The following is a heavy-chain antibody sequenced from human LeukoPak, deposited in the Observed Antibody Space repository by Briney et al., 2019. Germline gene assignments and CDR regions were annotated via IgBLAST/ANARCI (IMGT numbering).Heavy chain of an antibody. Sequence: PGGSLRLSCAASGFTFSSYAMSWVRQAPGKGLEWVSAISGSGGSTYYADSVKGRFTISRDNSKNTLYLQMNSLRAEDTAVYYCAKDRGSMSYSGSYYDAFDIWGQGTMVTVSS. J-gene: IGHJ3*02. CDR2: ISGSGGST. V-gene: IGHV3-23*01. D-gene: IGHD1-26*01. CDR3: AKDRGSMSYSGSYYDAFDI. CDR1: GFTFSSYA.